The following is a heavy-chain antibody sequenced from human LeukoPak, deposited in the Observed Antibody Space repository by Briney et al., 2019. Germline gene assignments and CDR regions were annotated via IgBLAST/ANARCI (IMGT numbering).Heavy chain of an antibody. CDR3: AKDYYGSGRYPSGAFDI. V-gene: IGHV3-23*01. D-gene: IGHD3-10*01. CDR1: GFTFSSYA. CDR2: ISGSGGST. Sequence: PGGSLRLSCAASGFTFSSYAMSWVRQAPGKGLEWVSAISGSGGSTYYADSVKGRFTISRDNSKNPLYLQMTSLRAEDTAVCYCAKDYYGSGRYPSGAFDIWGQGTMVTVSS. J-gene: IGHJ3*02.